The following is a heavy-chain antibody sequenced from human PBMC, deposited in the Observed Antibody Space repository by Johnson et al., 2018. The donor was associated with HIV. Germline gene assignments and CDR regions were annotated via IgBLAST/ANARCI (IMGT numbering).Heavy chain of an antibody. CDR1: GFTFSSYG. D-gene: IGHD6-13*01. Sequence: VQLVESGGGVVQPGGSLRLSCAASGFTFSSYGMHWVRQAPGKGLEWVAFIRYDGSNKYYADSVKGRFTISRDNSKNTLYLQMNSLRAEDTALYYCAGYSSSLYDAFDIWGQGTMVTVSS. V-gene: IGHV3-30*02. CDR2: IRYDGSNK. CDR3: AGYSSSLYDAFDI. J-gene: IGHJ3*02.